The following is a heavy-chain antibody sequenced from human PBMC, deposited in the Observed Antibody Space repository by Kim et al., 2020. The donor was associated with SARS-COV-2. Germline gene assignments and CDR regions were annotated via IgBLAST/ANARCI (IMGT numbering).Heavy chain of an antibody. CDR3: ARRDRRRTRDILTGIDAFDI. CDR2: IYYSGST. CDR1: GGSISSGGYY. D-gene: IGHD3-9*01. Sequence: SETLSLTCTVSGGSISSGGYYWSWIRQHPGKGLEWIGYIYYSGSTYYNPSLKSRVTISVDTSKNQFSLKLSSVTAADTAVYYCARRDRRRTRDILTGIDAFDIWGQGTMVTVSS. J-gene: IGHJ3*02. V-gene: IGHV4-31*03.